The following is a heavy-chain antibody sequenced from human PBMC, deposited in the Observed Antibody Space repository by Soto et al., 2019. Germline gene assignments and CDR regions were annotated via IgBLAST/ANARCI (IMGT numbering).Heavy chain of an antibody. CDR2: IIPILGMS. CDR1: GGTFSSYT. J-gene: IGHJ4*02. CDR3: ARSYGSGSRPFDY. D-gene: IGHD3-10*01. Sequence: QVQLVQSGAEVKKPGSSVKVSCKASGGTFSSYTINWVRQAPGHGLEWMGRIIPILGMSTYAQKFQGRVTXIXDQXTSTAYMQLSSLTSEDTAIYYCARSYGSGSRPFDYWGQGTLVTVSS. V-gene: IGHV1-69*02.